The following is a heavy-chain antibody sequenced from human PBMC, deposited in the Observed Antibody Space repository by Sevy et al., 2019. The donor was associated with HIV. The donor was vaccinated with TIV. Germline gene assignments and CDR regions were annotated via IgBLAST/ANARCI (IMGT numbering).Heavy chain of an antibody. CDR1: GFTFNTYV. J-gene: IGHJ6*02. D-gene: IGHD2-2*02. Sequence: GGSLRLSCAASGFTFNTYVMYWVRQAPGKGLEWVAVISYDGSSTYYADSVKGRFTISRDNSMNTLYLQMNSLRTEDTAVYYCAKDLGYCSRTTCYIPYYGMDVWGQGTTVTVSS. V-gene: IGHV3-30*18. CDR3: AKDLGYCSRTTCYIPYYGMDV. CDR2: ISYDGSST.